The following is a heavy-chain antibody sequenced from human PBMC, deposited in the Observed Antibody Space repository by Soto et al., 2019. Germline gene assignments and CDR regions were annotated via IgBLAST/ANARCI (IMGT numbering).Heavy chain of an antibody. CDR2: VISASGSV. V-gene: IGHV1-69*06. CDR1: GRIFSSFP. CDR3: AKVGSRDGYNYGLDQ. Sequence: QVQVVQSGAEVKKPGSSVKISCKASGRIFSSFPTSWVRQVPGQGLEWMGGVISASGSVTYAPQFQGRVTITADTSSGRGYLELTSRTSEDTAVYYCAKVGSRDGYNYGLDQWGPGTMVNVSS. J-gene: IGHJ1*01. D-gene: IGHD5-18*01.